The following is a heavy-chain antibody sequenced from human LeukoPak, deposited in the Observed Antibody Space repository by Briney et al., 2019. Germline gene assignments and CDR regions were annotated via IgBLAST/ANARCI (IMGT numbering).Heavy chain of an antibody. J-gene: IGHJ3*02. CDR2: ISGSGGST. CDR3: AKKEFFYDYVWGSYRLGDAFDI. D-gene: IGHD3-16*02. Sequence: GGSLRLSCAASGFTFSSYWMSWVRQAPGKGLEWVSAISGSGGSTYYADSVKGRFTISRDNSKNTLYLQMNSLRAEDTAVYYCAKKEFFYDYVWGSYRLGDAFDIWGQGTMVTVSS. CDR1: GFTFSSYW. V-gene: IGHV3-23*01.